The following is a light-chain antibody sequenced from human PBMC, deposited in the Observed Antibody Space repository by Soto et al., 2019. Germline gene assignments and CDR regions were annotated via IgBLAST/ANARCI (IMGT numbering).Light chain of an antibody. CDR2: LGS. Sequence: DIVMTQSPLSLPVTPGEPASISCRSSQSLLHSNGYNYLDWYLQKPGQSPQLLIYLGSNRASGVPDMFSGSGSGTDFTPKISRVEAEDVGVYYCMQALQTPLFGGGTKVEIK. J-gene: IGKJ4*01. CDR3: MQALQTPL. V-gene: IGKV2-28*01. CDR1: QSLLHSNGYNY.